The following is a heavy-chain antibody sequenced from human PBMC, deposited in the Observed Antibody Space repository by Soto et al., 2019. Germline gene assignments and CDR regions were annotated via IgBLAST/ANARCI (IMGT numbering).Heavy chain of an antibody. CDR2: ISSSGSTI. CDR3: ARDRHWITFDF. D-gene: IGHD1-1*01. V-gene: IGHV3-11*01. J-gene: IGHJ4*02. Sequence: PGGSLRLSCAASGFTLSDYYMSWIRQAPGKGLEWVSYISSSGSTIYYADSVKGRFTISRDNAKNSLYLQMNSLRAEDTAGYYCARDRHWITFDFWGQGTLVTVSS. CDR1: GFTLSDYY.